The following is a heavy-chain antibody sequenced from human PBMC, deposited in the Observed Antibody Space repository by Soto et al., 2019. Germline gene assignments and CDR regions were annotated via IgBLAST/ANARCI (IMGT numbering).Heavy chain of an antibody. J-gene: IGHJ4*02. CDR2: ISYDGSNK. CDR3: AKGGAEQNYFDY. CDR1: GFTFSSYG. V-gene: IGHV3-30*18. Sequence: GGSLRLSCAASGFTFSSYGMHWVRQAPGKGLEWVAVISYDGSNKYYADSVKGRFTISRDNSKNTLYLQMNSLRAEDTAVYYCAKGGAEQNYFDYWGQGTLVTVSS. D-gene: IGHD3-16*01.